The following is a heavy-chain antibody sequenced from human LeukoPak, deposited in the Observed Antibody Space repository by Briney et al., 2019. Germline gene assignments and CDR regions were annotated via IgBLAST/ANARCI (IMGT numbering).Heavy chain of an antibody. Sequence: RGSLRLSCAASGFTFSSYAMHWVRQAPGKGLEWVAVISYDGSNKYYADSVKGRFTISRDNSKNTLYLQMNSLRAEDTAVYYCARACPSVAGCFDYWGQGTLVTVSS. J-gene: IGHJ4*02. D-gene: IGHD6-19*01. CDR1: GFTFSSYA. CDR3: ARACPSVAGCFDY. V-gene: IGHV3-30*04. CDR2: ISYDGSNK.